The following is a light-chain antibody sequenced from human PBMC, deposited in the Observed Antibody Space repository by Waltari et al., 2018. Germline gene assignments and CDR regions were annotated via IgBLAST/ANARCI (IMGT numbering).Light chain of an antibody. CDR2: DVS. J-gene: IGLJ2*01. V-gene: IGLV2-14*03. CDR1: STEPGGINS. CDR3: ASYISSSTLEL. Sequence: QSALTHPASASGSPGHSLPLSCTGTSTEPGGINSLSCYQQHPGQASKLMIYDVSNRPSGVSNRFSGSKSGNTASLTISGLQAEDEADYYCASYISSSTLELFGGGTSLTVL.